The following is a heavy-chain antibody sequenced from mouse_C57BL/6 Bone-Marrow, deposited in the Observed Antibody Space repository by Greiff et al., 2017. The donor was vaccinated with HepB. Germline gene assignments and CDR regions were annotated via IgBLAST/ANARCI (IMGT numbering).Heavy chain of an antibody. CDR1: GYSITSGYY. D-gene: IGHD1-2*01. V-gene: IGHV3-6*01. Sequence: EVQLQESGPGLVKPSQSLSLTCSVTGYSITSGYYWNWIRQFPGNKLEWRGYISYDGSNNYNPSLKNRISITRDTSKNQFFLTLNSVTTEDTATYYCAKGGPLRRRYFDYWGQGTTLTVSS. J-gene: IGHJ2*01. CDR2: ISYDGSN. CDR3: AKGGPLRRRYFDY.